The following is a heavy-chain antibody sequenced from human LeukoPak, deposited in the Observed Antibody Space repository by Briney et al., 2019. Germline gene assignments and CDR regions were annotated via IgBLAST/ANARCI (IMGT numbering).Heavy chain of an antibody. Sequence: GGSLRHSCAASGFTFSSYSMNWVRQAPGKGLEWVSSISSSSSYIYYADSVKGRFTISRDNAKNSLYLQMNSLRAEDTAVYYCAREVGYGGTFDYWGQGTLVTVSS. V-gene: IGHV3-21*01. CDR1: GFTFSSYS. CDR2: ISSSSSYI. J-gene: IGHJ4*02. CDR3: AREVGYGGTFDY. D-gene: IGHD4-23*01.